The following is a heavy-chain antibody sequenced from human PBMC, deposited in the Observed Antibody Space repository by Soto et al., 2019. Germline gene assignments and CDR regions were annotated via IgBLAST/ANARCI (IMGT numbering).Heavy chain of an antibody. J-gene: IGHJ3*02. Sequence: GESLKISCNGSGYSFTSYWIGWVRQMPGKGLEWMGIIYPGDSDTRYSPSFQGQVTISADKSISTAYLQWSSLKASDTAMYYCARPHYGSGSRNDAFDIWGQGTTVTV. CDR2: IYPGDSDT. CDR3: ARPHYGSGSRNDAFDI. CDR1: GYSFTSYW. D-gene: IGHD3-10*01. V-gene: IGHV5-51*01.